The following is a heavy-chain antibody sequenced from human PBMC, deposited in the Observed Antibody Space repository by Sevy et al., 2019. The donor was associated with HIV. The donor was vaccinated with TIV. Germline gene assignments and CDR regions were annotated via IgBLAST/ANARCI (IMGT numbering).Heavy chain of an antibody. CDR1: GFTFSSYG. J-gene: IGHJ4*01. CDR3: PRAEWLRTGGFDY. CDR2: IWYDGSNK. D-gene: IGHD5-12*01. V-gene: IGHV3-33*01. Sequence: GGSLRLSCAASGFTFSSYGMHWVRQAPGKGLEWVAVIWYDGSNKYYADSVKGRFTISRDNSKNTLYLQMNSLRAEDTAVYYCPRAEWLRTGGFDYWGHGTLVTVSS.